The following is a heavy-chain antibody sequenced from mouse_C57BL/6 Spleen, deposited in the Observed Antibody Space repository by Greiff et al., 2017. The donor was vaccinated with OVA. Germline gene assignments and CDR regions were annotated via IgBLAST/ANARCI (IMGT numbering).Heavy chain of an antibody. CDR1: GYSFTDYN. Sequence: VQLQQSGPELVKPGASVQISCKASGYSFTDYNMNWVKQSHGKSLEWIGVINPNYGTTSYNQKFKGKATLTVDQSSSTAYMQLNSLTSDDSAVYDCARAAITTVVARNFDYWGQGTTLTVSS. D-gene: IGHD1-1*01. V-gene: IGHV1-39*01. J-gene: IGHJ2*01. CDR2: INPNYGTT. CDR3: ARAAITTVVARNFDY.